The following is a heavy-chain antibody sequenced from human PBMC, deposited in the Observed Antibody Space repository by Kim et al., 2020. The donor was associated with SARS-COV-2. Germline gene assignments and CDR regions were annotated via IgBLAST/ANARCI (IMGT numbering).Heavy chain of an antibody. J-gene: IGHJ6*02. V-gene: IGHV3-30*18. CDR1: GFTFSSYG. Sequence: GGSLRLSCAASGFTFSSYGMHWVRQAPGKGLEWVAVISYDGSNKYYADSVKGRFTISRDNSKNTLYLQMNSLRAEDTAVYYCAKDQVATIKVPRGTAYYYGMDVWGQGTTVTVSS. CDR3: AKDQVATIKVPRGTAYYYGMDV. D-gene: IGHD5-12*01. CDR2: ISYDGSNK.